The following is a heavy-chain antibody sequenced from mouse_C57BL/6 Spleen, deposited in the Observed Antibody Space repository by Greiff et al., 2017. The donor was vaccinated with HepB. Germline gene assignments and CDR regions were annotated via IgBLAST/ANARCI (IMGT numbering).Heavy chain of an antibody. CDR2: ISDGGSYT. J-gene: IGHJ2*01. CDR3: ARDGGGTGTGDY. CDR1: GFTFSSYA. V-gene: IGHV5-4*01. D-gene: IGHD4-1*01. Sequence: EVQGVESGGGLVKPGGSLKLSCAASGFTFSSYAMSWVRQTPEKRLEWVATISDGGSYTYYPDNVKGRFTISRDNAKNNLYLQMSHLKSEDTAMYYCARDGGGTGTGDYWGQGTTLTVSS.